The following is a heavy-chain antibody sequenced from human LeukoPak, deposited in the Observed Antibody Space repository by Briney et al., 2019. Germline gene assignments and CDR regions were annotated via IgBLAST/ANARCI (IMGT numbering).Heavy chain of an antibody. J-gene: IGHJ4*02. Sequence: SETLSLTCTVSGGSISNYYWSWIRQPPGRGLEWIGYINYSGSTNYNPSLKNRVTKSVDTSKNQFSLKVTSVTAADTAVYYCARLNGGYWGQGTLVIVSS. CDR3: ARLNGGY. CDR2: INYSGST. V-gene: IGHV4-59*08. D-gene: IGHD1-1*01. CDR1: GGSISNYY.